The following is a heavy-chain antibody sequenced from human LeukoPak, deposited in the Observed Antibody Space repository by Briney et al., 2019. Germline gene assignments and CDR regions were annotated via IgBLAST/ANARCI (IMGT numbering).Heavy chain of an antibody. V-gene: IGHV3-33*01. J-gene: IGHJ4*02. D-gene: IGHD1-26*01. CDR1: GFSFSSYG. CDR3: ARDFVGAKDY. Sequence: PGGSLRLSCTASGFSFSSYGMHWVRQAPGKGLEGVAVLWSDGSNKYYADSVKGRFTISRDNSKNTLYLQMNSLRAEDTAVYYCARDFVGAKDYWGQGTLVTVSS. CDR2: LWSDGSNK.